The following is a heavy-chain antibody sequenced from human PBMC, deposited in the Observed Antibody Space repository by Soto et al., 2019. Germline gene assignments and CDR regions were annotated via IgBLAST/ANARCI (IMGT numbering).Heavy chain of an antibody. CDR3: VRINARYYFDH. CDR2: SRNKPNSYTT. V-gene: IGHV3-72*01. Sequence: EVQLVESGGGLVQPGGSLRLSCAVSGFSFSDHYMDWVRQAPGKGLEWVGRSRNKPNSYTTEYAASVKGRFTISRDDSNDSLYLQMNSLKIEDTAMYYCVRINARYYFDHLGQGTLVTVSS. CDR1: GFSFSDHY. J-gene: IGHJ4*02.